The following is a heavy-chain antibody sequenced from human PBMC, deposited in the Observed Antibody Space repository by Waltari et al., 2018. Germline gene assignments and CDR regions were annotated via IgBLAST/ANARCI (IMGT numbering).Heavy chain of an antibody. D-gene: IGHD3-22*01. CDR3: ARVGDSSGYADY. J-gene: IGHJ4*02. V-gene: IGHV1-3*03. CDR2: INAGNGNT. Sequence: MHWVRQAPGQRLEWMGWINAGNGNTKYSQEFQGRVTITRDTSASTAYMELSSLRSEDMAVYYCARVGDSSGYADYWGQGTLVTVSS.